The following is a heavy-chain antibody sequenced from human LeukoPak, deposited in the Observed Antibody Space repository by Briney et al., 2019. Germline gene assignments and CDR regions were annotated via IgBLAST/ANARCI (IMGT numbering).Heavy chain of an antibody. Sequence: GESLKISCNGSGYSFTSYWIGWVRQMPGKGLEWMGIIYPSDSDTRYSPSFQGQVTISVDKSISTAYLQWSSLKASDTAMYYCARTSKYSSSSRWSDPWGQGTLVTVSS. CDR3: ARTSKYSSSSRWSDP. V-gene: IGHV5-51*01. J-gene: IGHJ5*02. CDR2: IYPSDSDT. D-gene: IGHD6-6*01. CDR1: GYSFTSYW.